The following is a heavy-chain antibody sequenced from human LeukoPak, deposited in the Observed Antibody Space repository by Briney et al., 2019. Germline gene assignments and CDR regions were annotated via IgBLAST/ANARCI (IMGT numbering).Heavy chain of an antibody. CDR3: ARDRVAVYCSGGNCQSRYYYYDMDV. V-gene: IGHV3-30*09. CDR1: GFTFSTYP. J-gene: IGHJ6*02. Sequence: GGSLRLSCAASGFTFSTYPMHGVRQAPGKGLEWVASISYDGSDKVFPDSVKGRFAISRDNSNNTLYLQMNSLRPEDTAVYFCARDRVAVYCSGGNCQSRYYYYDMDVWGQGTTVTVSS. D-gene: IGHD2-15*01. CDR2: ISYDGSDK.